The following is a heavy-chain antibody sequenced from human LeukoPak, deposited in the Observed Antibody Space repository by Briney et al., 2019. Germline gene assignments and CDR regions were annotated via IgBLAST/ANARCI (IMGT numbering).Heavy chain of an antibody. D-gene: IGHD1-26*01. V-gene: IGHV4-31*03. CDR2: IYYSGST. CDR1: GGSISSGGYS. J-gene: IGHJ6*02. Sequence: SETLSLTCTVSGGSISSGGYSWSWIRQHPGKGLEWIGYIYYSGSTYYNPSLKSRVTISVDTSKNQFSLKLSSVTAADTAVYYCARAELVVGYYGMDVWGQGTTVTVSS. CDR3: ARAELVVGYYGMDV.